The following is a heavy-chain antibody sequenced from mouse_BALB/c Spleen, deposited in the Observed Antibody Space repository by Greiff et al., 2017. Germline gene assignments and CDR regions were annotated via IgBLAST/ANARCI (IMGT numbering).Heavy chain of an antibody. Sequence: DVMLVESGGGLVKPGGSLKLSCAASGFTFSSYAMSWVRQTPEKRLEWVASISSGGSTYYPDSVKGRFTISRDNARNILYLQMSSLRSEDTAMYYCARLYGNPAMDYWGQGTSVTVSS. CDR3: ARLYGNPAMDY. D-gene: IGHD2-10*02. CDR1: GFTFSSYA. J-gene: IGHJ4*01. CDR2: ISSGGST. V-gene: IGHV5-6-5*01.